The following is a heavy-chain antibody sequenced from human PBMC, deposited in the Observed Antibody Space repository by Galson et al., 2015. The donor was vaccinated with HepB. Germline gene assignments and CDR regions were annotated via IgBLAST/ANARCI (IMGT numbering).Heavy chain of an antibody. D-gene: IGHD5-18*01. V-gene: IGHV3-30*18. CDR1: GFTFSSYG. CDR3: AKDWGLLRGYSYAHIGGYFDY. CDR2: ISYDGSNK. Sequence: SLRLSCAASGFTFSSYGMHWVRQAPSKGLEWVAVISYDGSNKYYADSVKGRFTISRDNSKNTLYLQMNSLRAEDTAVYYCAKDWGLLRGYSYAHIGGYFDYWGQGTLVTVSS. J-gene: IGHJ4*02.